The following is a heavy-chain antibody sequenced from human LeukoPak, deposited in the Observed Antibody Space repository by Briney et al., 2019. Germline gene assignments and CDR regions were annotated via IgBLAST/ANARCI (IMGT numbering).Heavy chain of an antibody. CDR2: MYTSGST. J-gene: IGHJ4*02. CDR3: ARDGSGSSGGYFDY. CDR1: GGSISTYY. D-gene: IGHD1-26*01. V-gene: IGHV4-4*07. Sequence: SETLSLTCTVSGGSISTYYWSWIRQPAGKGLEWIERMYTSGSTNYNPSLKSRVTMSVDTSKNQFSLKLSSVTAADTAVYYCARDGSGSSGGYFDYWGQGTLVTVSS.